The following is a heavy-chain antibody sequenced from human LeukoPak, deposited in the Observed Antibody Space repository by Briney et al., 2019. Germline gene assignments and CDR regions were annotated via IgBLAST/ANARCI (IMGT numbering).Heavy chain of an antibody. CDR3: ARQPYSDSTTYYYVPSYFDY. V-gene: IGHV4-38-2*02. J-gene: IGHJ4*02. Sequence: SETLSLTCTVSGYSISSGYYWGWIRPPPGKGLEWIGSIYYSGSTYYNPSLKSRLTISLDTSKNQFSLKLSSVTAADTAVYFCARQPYSDSTTYYYVPSYFDYWGQGTLVTVSS. CDR2: IYYSGST. D-gene: IGHD3-22*01. CDR1: GYSISSGYY.